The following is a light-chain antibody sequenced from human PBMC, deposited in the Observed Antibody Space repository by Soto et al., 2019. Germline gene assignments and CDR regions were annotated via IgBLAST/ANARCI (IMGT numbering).Light chain of an antibody. CDR1: SSDIGAYNY. CDR2: DVS. Sequence: QSALTQSASVSGSPGQSITISCTGTSSDIGAYNYVSWYQQHPGKAPKVMIHDVSNRPSGVSSRFSGSKSGNTASLTISGRQAADEDDYYCSSYTSSNTPYVFGTGTKVTVL. CDR3: SSYTSSNTPYV. J-gene: IGLJ1*01. V-gene: IGLV2-14*01.